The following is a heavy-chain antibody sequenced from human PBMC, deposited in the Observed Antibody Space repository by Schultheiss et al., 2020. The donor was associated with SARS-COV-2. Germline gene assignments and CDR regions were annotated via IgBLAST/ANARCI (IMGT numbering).Heavy chain of an antibody. Sequence: SENLSLTCTISGGSISSYYWSWIRQPPGKGLEWIGYIYYSGSTNYNPSLKSRVTISVDTSKNQFSLKLSSVTAADTAVYYCARHGHYDFWSGYFRPSRDYYGMDVWGQGTTVTVSS. CDR2: IYYSGST. CDR3: ARHGHYDFWSGYFRPSRDYYGMDV. J-gene: IGHJ6*02. D-gene: IGHD3-3*01. V-gene: IGHV4-59*08. CDR1: GGSISSYY.